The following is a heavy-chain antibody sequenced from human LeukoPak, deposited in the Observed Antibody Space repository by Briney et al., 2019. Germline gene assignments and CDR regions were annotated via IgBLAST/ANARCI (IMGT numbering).Heavy chain of an antibody. CDR3: AKASTGRYFHFDY. Sequence: GGSLRLSFAASGFTFSNAWMSWVRQAPGKGLEWVALISYDGSNKDYADSVKGRFTISRDNSKNTLYLQVNSLRTEDTAVYYCAKASTGRYFHFDYWGQGTLVTVSS. CDR1: GFTFSNAW. J-gene: IGHJ4*02. CDR2: ISYDGSNK. D-gene: IGHD1-26*01. V-gene: IGHV3-30*18.